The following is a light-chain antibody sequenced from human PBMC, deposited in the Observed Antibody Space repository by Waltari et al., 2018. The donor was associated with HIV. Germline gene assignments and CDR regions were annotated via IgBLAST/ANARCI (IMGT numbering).Light chain of an antibody. J-gene: IGKJ4*01. V-gene: IGKV1-33*01. Sequence: DIQMTQSPTSLSASVGDRITIACQASQDISNYLNWHQKKPGSAPKVLISDASILETGVPSRFTGSGSGTHFTLVINDLQPGDSATYFCQQYEDLPLTFGGGTKVEIK. CDR1: QDISNY. CDR3: QQYEDLPLT. CDR2: DAS.